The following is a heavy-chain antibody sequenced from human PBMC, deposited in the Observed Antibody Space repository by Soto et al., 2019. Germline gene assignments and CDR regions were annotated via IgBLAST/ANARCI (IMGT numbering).Heavy chain of an antibody. CDR2: IYYSGST. CDR1: GGSISSGGYS. CDR3: ASPKIAFYNWFDP. J-gene: IGHJ5*02. Sequence: SETLSLTCAVSGGSISSGGYSWSWIRQPPGKGLEWIGYIYYSGSTYYNPSLKSRVTISVDTSKNQFSLKLSSVTAADTAVYYCASPKIAFYNWFDPWGQGTLVTVSS. D-gene: IGHD3-3*02. V-gene: IGHV4-30-2*03.